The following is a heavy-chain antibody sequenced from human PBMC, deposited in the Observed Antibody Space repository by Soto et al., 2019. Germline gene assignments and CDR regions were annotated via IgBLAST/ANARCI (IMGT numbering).Heavy chain of an antibody. CDR1: GYTFTRYT. Sequence: ASVKVSCKASGYTFTRYTMNWVRQAPGQRLEWMGWINPDNGNTHSSQKFQDRVIIARDTSASTAYMDLSSLRSEDTAVYYCARGIATGQLDPWGQGTLVTV. J-gene: IGHJ5*02. V-gene: IGHV1-3*01. D-gene: IGHD2-15*01. CDR3: ARGIATGQLDP. CDR2: INPDNGNT.